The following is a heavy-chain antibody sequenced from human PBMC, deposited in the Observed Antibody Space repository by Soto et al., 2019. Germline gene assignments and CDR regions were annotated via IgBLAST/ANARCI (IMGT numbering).Heavy chain of an antibody. J-gene: IGHJ3*02. D-gene: IGHD3-22*01. CDR3: TTDDYYDSSGYYFVDAFDI. CDR2: IKSKTDGGTT. Sequence: GGSLRLSCAASGFTFSNAWMNWVRQAPGKGLEWVGRIKSKTDGGTTDYAAPVKGRFTISRDDSKNTLYLQMNSLKTEDTAVYYCTTDDYYDSSGYYFVDAFDIWGQGTMVTVSS. CDR1: GFTFSNAW. V-gene: IGHV3-15*07.